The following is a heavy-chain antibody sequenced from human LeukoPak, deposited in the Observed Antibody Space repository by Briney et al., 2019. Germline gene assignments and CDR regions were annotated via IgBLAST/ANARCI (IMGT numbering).Heavy chain of an antibody. Sequence: GGSLRLSCAASGFTFSSYAMHWVRQAPGKGLEWVSGINWNGGSTGYADSVKGRFTISRDNAKNSLDLQMNSLRAEDTAMYYCTRVGSPPRSDYWGQGTLVTVSS. V-gene: IGHV3-20*04. D-gene: IGHD6-13*01. J-gene: IGHJ4*02. CDR3: TRVGSPPRSDY. CDR1: GFTFSSYA. CDR2: INWNGGST.